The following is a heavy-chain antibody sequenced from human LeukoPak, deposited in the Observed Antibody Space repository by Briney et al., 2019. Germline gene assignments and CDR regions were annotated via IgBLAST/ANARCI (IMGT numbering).Heavy chain of an antibody. CDR1: GFTFSSYA. V-gene: IGHV3-30-3*01. D-gene: IGHD6-13*01. J-gene: IGHJ4*02. Sequence: PGGSLRLSCAASGFTFSSYAMHWVRQAPGKGLEWVAVISYDGSNKYHADSVKGRFTISRDNSKNTLYLQMNSLRAEDTAVYYCASETGWYSSSWYCFDYWGQGTLVTVSS. CDR3: ASETGWYSSSWYCFDY. CDR2: ISYDGSNK.